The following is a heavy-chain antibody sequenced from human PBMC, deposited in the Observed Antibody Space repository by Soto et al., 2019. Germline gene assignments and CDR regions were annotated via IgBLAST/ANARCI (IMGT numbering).Heavy chain of an antibody. D-gene: IGHD2-15*01. V-gene: IGHV1-69*02. Sequence: QVQLVQSGAEVKKPGSSVKVSCKASGGTFSSYTISWVRQAPGQGLEWMGRIIPILGIANYAQKLQGRVTITADKSTSTAYMELSSLRSEDPAVYYCARGPGGTYGGKGRSFDYWGQGTLVTVSS. J-gene: IGHJ4*02. CDR3: ARGPGGTYGGKGRSFDY. CDR2: IIPILGIA. CDR1: GGTFSSYT.